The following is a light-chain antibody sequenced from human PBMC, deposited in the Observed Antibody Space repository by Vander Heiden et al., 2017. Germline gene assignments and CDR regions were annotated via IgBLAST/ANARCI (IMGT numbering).Light chain of an antibody. CDR2: EVR. CDR3: CSYAGSSTFV. Sequence: QSALTQPASVSGSPGQSTTISCTGTSSDVGSYNLVSWYQQHPGKAPKLIIYEVRERPSGVSNRFSGSKSGNTASLTISGLQAEDEADYYCCSYAGSSTFVFGGGTKLTVL. V-gene: IGLV2-23*02. J-gene: IGLJ3*02. CDR1: SSDVGSYNL.